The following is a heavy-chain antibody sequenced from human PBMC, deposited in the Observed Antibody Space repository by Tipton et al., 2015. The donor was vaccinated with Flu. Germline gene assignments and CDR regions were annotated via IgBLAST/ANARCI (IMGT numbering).Heavy chain of an antibody. CDR3: ARGKPATVFDI. D-gene: IGHD2-15*01. CDR1: GGSFSGYY. J-gene: IGHJ3*02. V-gene: IGHV4-34*01. Sequence: TLSLTCGVYGGSFSGYYWSWIRQPPGKGLDWIAEIDHSGSTNYNPSLKSRVTISLDTSKNQFSLKLSSVTAADTAVYYCARGKPATVFDIWGQGTMVTVSS. CDR2: IDHSGST.